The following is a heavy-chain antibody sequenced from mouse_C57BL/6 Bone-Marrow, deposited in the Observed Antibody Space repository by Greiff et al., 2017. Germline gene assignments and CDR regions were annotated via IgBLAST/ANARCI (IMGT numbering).Heavy chain of an antibody. J-gene: IGHJ3*01. CDR2: ISNLAYSI. D-gene: IGHD1-1*01. V-gene: IGHV5-15*01. CDR3: ARSDYYGSSPAWFAY. Sequence: DVHLVESGGGLVQPGGSLKLSCAASGFTFSDYGMAWVRQAPRKGPEWVAFISNLAYSIYYADTVTGRFTISREHAKNTLYLEMSSLRSADTAMYYCARSDYYGSSPAWFAYWGQGTLVTVSA. CDR1: GFTFSDYG.